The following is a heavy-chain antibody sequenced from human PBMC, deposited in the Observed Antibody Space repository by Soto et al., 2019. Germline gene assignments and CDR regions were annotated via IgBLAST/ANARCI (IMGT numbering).Heavy chain of an antibody. Sequence: EVQLEESGGALVQPGGSLRLSCAASGFTFKTYNMNWVRQAPGKGLEWVSYIGTSGTPVYYADSVKGRLTISRDNATNSLFLQMHSLRDEDTALYFCARDPSPDSSGWYYFDYWGQGTLVTVSS. J-gene: IGHJ4*02. CDR3: ARDPSPDSSGWYYFDY. CDR1: GFTFKTYN. CDR2: IGTSGTPV. V-gene: IGHV3-48*02. D-gene: IGHD6-19*01.